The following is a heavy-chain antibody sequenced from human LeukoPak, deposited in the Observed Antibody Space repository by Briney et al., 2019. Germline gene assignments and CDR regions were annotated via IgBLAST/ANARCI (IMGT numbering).Heavy chain of an antibody. CDR1: GFTFSSYG. V-gene: IGHV3-23*01. D-gene: IGHD3-22*01. Sequence: GGTLRLFCAASGFTFSSYGMSWVRQASGKGLEWVSAISGSGGSTFYADSVKGRFTISRDNSENTLYLQMNSLRAEDTAVYYCEKESGITWASYYYDSSGYYWGYYFDYWGQGTLVTVSS. CDR3: EKESGITWASYYYDSSGYYWGYYFDY. CDR2: ISGSGGST. J-gene: IGHJ4*02.